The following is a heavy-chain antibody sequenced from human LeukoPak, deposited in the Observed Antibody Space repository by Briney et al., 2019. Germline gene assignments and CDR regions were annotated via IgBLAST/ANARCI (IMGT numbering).Heavy chain of an antibody. Sequence: SETLSLTCTVSGGSISSSSYYWGWIRQPPGKGLEWIGSIYYSGRTYYSPSLKSRVTISADTSKNQFSLRLSSVTAADTAVYYCARRTRKRVGYCSSTSCRHTLYYYYGMDVWGQGTTVTVSS. CDR3: ARRTRKRVGYCSSTSCRHTLYYYYGMDV. CDR1: GGSISSSSYY. CDR2: IYYSGRT. D-gene: IGHD2-2*01. V-gene: IGHV4-39*01. J-gene: IGHJ6*02.